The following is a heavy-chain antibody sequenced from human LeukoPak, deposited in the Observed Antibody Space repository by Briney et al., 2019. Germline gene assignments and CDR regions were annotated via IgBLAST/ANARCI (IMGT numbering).Heavy chain of an antibody. V-gene: IGHV1-69*05. D-gene: IGHD2-8*01. CDR3: AGTPVLMVYATFDY. Sequence: ASVKVSCKASGGTFSSYAISWVRQAPGQGLEWMGGIIPIFGTANYAQKFQGRVTITTDESTSTAYMELSSLRSKDTAVYYCAGTPVLMVYATFDYWGQGTLVTVSS. CDR1: GGTFSSYA. CDR2: IIPIFGTA. J-gene: IGHJ4*02.